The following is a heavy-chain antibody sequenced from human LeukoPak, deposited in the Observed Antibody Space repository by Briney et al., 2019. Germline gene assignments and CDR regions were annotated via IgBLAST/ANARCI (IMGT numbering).Heavy chain of an antibody. V-gene: IGHV3-23*01. D-gene: IGHD1-26*01. J-gene: IGHJ4*02. CDR3: AKHSGSYFVYYFDY. CDR1: GVTFSSYG. Sequence: GGSLRLSCGVSGVTFSSYGMRRGRQAPGKGREWVSFISVSGYNTDYADSVKSRFTISRDNYRLYLQMNSLRPEDTAVYYCAKHSGSYFVYYFDYWGQGTLVTVSS. CDR2: ISVSGYNT.